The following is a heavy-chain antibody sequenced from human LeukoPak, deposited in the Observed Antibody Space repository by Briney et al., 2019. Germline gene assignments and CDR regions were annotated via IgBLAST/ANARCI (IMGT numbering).Heavy chain of an antibody. D-gene: IGHD4/OR15-4a*01. CDR2: IYFNGSIYHSGST. J-gene: IGHJ4*02. CDR3: ARGWLTLDY. Sequence: SETLSLTCIVSGDSISNYFWSWIRQPPGKGLEWIGYIYFNGSIYHSGSTAYNPSLRGRVTISLDSSKKHFSLHLTSVTAADTAVYYCARGWLTLDYWGQGTLVTVSS. V-gene: IGHV4-59*01. CDR1: GDSISNYF.